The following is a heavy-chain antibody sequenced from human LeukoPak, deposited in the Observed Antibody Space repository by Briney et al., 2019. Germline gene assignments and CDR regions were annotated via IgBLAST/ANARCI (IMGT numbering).Heavy chain of an antibody. V-gene: IGHV3-74*01. J-gene: IGHJ4*02. D-gene: IGHD5-24*01. CDR1: GFTFRNYW. Sequence: GGSLRLSCAASGFTFRNYWMHWVRQAPGKGLMWVSRVKGDGSFTDYADSVKGRFTISRDNAKNTLYLQMYSLRAEDTAAYYCVRDGDDYNFDYWGQGSLVTVSS. CDR3: VRDGDDYNFDY. CDR2: VKGDGSFT.